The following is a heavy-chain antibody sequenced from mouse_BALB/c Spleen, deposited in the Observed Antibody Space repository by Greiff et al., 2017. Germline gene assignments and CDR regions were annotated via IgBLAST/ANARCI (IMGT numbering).Heavy chain of an antibody. V-gene: IGHV5-4*02. CDR2: ISDGGSYT. D-gene: IGHD2-4*01. Sequence: EVQLQESGGGLVKPGGSLKLSCAASGFTFSDYYMYWVRQTPEKRLEWVATISDGGSYTYYPDSVKGRFTISRDNAKNNLYLQMSSLKSEDTAMYYCASGGITKAMDYWGQGTSVTVSS. CDR3: ASGGITKAMDY. J-gene: IGHJ4*01. CDR1: GFTFSDYY.